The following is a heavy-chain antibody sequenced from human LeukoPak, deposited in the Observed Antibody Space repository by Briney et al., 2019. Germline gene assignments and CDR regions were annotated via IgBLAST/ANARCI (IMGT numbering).Heavy chain of an antibody. CDR1: GFTFSSYA. D-gene: IGHD6-19*01. V-gene: IGHV3-23*01. CDR3: AKDTRDEQWLVPDAFDI. J-gene: IGHJ3*02. CDR2: ISGSGGST. Sequence: GGSLRLSCAASGFTFSSYAMSWVRQAPGKGLEWLSAISGSGGSTYYADSVKGRFTISRDNSKNTLYLQMNSLRAEDTAVYYCAKDTRDEQWLVPDAFDIWGQGTMVTVSS.